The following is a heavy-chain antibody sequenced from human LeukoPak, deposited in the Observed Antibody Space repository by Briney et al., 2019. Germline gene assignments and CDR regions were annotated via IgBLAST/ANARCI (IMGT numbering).Heavy chain of an antibody. D-gene: IGHD3-22*01. CDR2: IGYDGSNK. J-gene: IGHJ4*02. CDR3: AKDSRYYYDSSGFFDY. CDR1: GYTFSSYG. V-gene: IGHV3-30*02. Sequence: GGSLRLSCAASGYTFSSYGLHWVRQAPGKGLEWVAFIGYDGSNKYYADSVKGRFTISRDNSKNTLFLQMNSLRAEDTAVYYCAKDSRYYYDSSGFFDYWGQGTLVTVSS.